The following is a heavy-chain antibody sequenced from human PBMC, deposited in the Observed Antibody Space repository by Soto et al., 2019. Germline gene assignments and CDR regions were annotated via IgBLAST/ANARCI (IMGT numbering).Heavy chain of an antibody. Sequence: QVQLVQSGAEVKKPGSSVKVSCKASGGTFSSYAISWVRQAPGQGLEWMGGIIPIFGTANYAQKFQGRVTITADESTSTAYMELSSLRSEDTAVYYCARGVVVTDTYYYYSYGMDVWGQGTTVTVSS. J-gene: IGHJ6*02. CDR3: ARGVVVTDTYYYYSYGMDV. D-gene: IGHD2-21*02. V-gene: IGHV1-69*01. CDR1: GGTFSSYA. CDR2: IIPIFGTA.